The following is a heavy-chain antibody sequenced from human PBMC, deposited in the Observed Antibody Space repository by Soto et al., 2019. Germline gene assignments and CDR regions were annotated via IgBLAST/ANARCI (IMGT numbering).Heavy chain of an antibody. J-gene: IGHJ6*02. Sequence: XTHSLTCAISGDSVSSNSAAWNWIRTYPSRGLEWLVRTYYRSKWYNDYAVSVKSRITINPDTSKNQFSLQLNSVTPEDTAVYYCARDRRVSMVRGANYYYGMDGWGQGTTVTVSS. CDR1: GDSVSSNSAA. CDR3: ARDRRVSMVRGANYYYGMDG. V-gene: IGHV6-1*01. D-gene: IGHD3-10*01. CDR2: TYYRSKWYN.